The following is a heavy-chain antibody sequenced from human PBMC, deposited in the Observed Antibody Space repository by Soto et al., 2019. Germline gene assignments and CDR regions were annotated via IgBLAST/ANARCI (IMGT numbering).Heavy chain of an antibody. CDR3: AGTSSLQWYYMDV. CDR1: GDGVSSNSAA. J-gene: IGHJ6*03. Sequence: QVQLQQSGPGLVRPSQTLSLTCAISGDGVSSNSAAWNWIRQSPSRGLEWLGRTYYRSRWYNDYAVSARSRITVNPDTSKNQFSLHLNSVTPEDTAVYYCAGTSSLQWYYMDVWDKGTTVTVSS. V-gene: IGHV6-1*01. CDR2: TYYRSRWYN. D-gene: IGHD1-7*01.